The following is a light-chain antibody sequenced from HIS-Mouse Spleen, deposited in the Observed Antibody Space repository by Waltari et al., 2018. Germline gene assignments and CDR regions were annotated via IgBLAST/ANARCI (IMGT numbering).Light chain of an antibody. V-gene: IGLV3-19*01. J-gene: IGLJ2*01. CDR3: NSRDSSGNHQVV. CDR1: SLRSYY. Sequence: SSELTQDPAVSVALGQTVRITCQGDSLRSYYASWYQQKPGQAPLLVIHGTNNRPSGIPDRFSGCSSGNTAALTITGAQAEDEADYYCNSRDSSGNHQVVFGGGTKLTVL. CDR2: GTN.